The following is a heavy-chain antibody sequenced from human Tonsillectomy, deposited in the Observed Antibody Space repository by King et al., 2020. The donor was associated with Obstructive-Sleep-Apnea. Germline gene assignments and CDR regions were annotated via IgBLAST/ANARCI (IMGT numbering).Heavy chain of an antibody. Sequence: QLVQSGAEVKKPGSSVKVSCKASGDSFSSYGFCWVRQAPGQGLEWMGGIMPMFGTTTYAQKFQGRVNISADECTNTVYMELTSLRSDDTAVYYCARDAYYSNFWYFALWGRGTLVTVSP. V-gene: IGHV1-69*01. CDR2: IMPMFGTT. CDR1: GDSFSSYG. CDR3: ARDAYYSNFWYFAL. D-gene: IGHD4-11*01. J-gene: IGHJ2*01.